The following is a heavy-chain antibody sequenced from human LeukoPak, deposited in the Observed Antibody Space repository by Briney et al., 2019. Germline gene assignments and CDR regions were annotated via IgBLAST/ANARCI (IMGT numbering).Heavy chain of an antibody. CDR3: ARVYCTNGVCYT. D-gene: IGHD2-8*01. Sequence: GGSLRLSCTTSGFIFSDHYMTWIRQAQGKGLEWVSYISGSSGSIQYADSVKGRFTVSRDNAKNSLYLQMNSLRAEDAAVYYCARVYCTNGVCYTWGQGTLVTVSS. J-gene: IGHJ5*02. CDR2: ISGSSGSI. V-gene: IGHV3-11*04. CDR1: GFIFSDHY.